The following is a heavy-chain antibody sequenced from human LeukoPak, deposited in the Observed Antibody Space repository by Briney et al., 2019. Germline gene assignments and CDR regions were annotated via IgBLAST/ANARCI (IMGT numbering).Heavy chain of an antibody. CDR1: GYTFTGYY. D-gene: IGHD1-7*01. Sequence: ASVKVSCKASGYTFTGYYMHWVRQAPGQGLEWMGWINPNSGGTNYAQKFQGRVTMTRDTSISTAYMELSRLRSDGTAVYYCARDRITGTMKLEFDPWGQGTLVTVSS. J-gene: IGHJ5*02. CDR2: INPNSGGT. V-gene: IGHV1-2*02. CDR3: ARDRITGTMKLEFDP.